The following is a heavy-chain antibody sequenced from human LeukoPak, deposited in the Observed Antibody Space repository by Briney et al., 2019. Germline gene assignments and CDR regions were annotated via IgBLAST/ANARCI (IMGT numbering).Heavy chain of an antibody. CDR3: ARDRASAYNLDY. D-gene: IGHD5-12*01. J-gene: IGHJ4*02. Sequence: GGSLRLSCAASGFTFSYSWMGWVRQAPGKGLEWVANIKHDGSEKYYVDSVKGRFTISKDNAKNSLYLQMNSLRAEDTAMYYCARDRASAYNLDYWGQGTLVTVSS. CDR2: IKHDGSEK. V-gene: IGHV3-7*01. CDR1: GFTFSYSW.